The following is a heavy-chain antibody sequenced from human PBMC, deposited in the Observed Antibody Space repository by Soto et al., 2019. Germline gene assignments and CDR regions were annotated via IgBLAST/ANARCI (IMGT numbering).Heavy chain of an antibody. CDR3: ARDRGITGAFDI. CDR1: GGSISSGGYS. CDR2: IYHSGST. Sequence: SETLSLTCAVSGGSISSGGYSWSWIRQPPGKGLEWIGYIYHSGSTYYNPSLKCRVTISVDRSKNQFSLKLSSVTAADTAVYYCARDRGITGAFDIWGQGTMVTVSS. J-gene: IGHJ3*02. D-gene: IGHD1-26*01. V-gene: IGHV4-30-2*01.